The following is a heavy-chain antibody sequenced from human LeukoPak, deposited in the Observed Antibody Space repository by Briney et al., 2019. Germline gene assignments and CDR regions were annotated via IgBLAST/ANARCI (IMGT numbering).Heavy chain of an antibody. V-gene: IGHV3-30*02. CDR1: GFTFGSYG. CDR3: AKGYYGGANSYFDY. D-gene: IGHD3-3*01. J-gene: IGHJ4*02. Sequence: GGSLRLSCAASGFTFGSYGMHWVRQAPGEGLEWVAVTRYDGSKKYYADSVQGRFTISRDNSKNTLYLQMNSLRAEDTAVYYCAKGYYGGANSYFDYWGQGTPVTVSS. CDR2: TRYDGSKK.